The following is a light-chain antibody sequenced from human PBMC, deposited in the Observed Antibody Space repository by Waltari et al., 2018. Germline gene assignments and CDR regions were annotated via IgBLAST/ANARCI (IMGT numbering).Light chain of an antibody. CDR3: QTWGTGIWV. CDR1: SGHSYYA. CDR2: VNSDGSH. J-gene: IGLJ3*02. Sequence: QLVLTQSPSASASLGASVSLTCPLSSGHSYYAIAWHQQQPQKGPRDLMKVNSDGSHTKGDGIPDRFSGSSSGAERYLTISSLQSEDAADYYCQTWGTGIWVFGGGTKLTVL. V-gene: IGLV4-69*01.